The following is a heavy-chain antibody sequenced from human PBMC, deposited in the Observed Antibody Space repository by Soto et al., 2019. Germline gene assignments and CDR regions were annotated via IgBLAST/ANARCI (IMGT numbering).Heavy chain of an antibody. Sequence: GGSLRLSCAVSGFTFDDNAMHWVRQAPEKGLEWVSGINWKSDIGYADSVKGRFTISRDNAENSLYLQMTSLRAEETALYYCAISQDRGGRTTFIYWGQGTQVTVS. CDR1: GFTFDDNA. CDR2: INWKSDI. V-gene: IGHV3-9*01. CDR3: AISQDRGGRTTFIY. D-gene: IGHD3-16*01. J-gene: IGHJ4*02.